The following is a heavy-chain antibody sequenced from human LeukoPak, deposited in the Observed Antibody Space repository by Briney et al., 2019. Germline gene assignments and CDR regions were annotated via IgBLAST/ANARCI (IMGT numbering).Heavy chain of an antibody. CDR1: GFTFSSYG. CDR3: ARGVEN. CDR2: ICYNSNNK. Sequence: GGSLRLSCAASGFTFSSYGLDWVRQAPGKGLEWVSVICYNSNNKYYADSVKGRFTVSRDNSKNTLCLQMNSLRAEDTAVYYCARGVENWGQGTLVTVSS. V-gene: IGHV3-33*08. J-gene: IGHJ4*02.